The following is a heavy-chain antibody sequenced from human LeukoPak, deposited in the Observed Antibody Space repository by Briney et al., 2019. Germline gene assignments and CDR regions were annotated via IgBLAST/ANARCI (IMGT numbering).Heavy chain of an antibody. CDR3: ARPMVRGGHDAFDI. J-gene: IGHJ3*02. V-gene: IGHV1-69*13. D-gene: IGHD3-10*01. CDR1: GGTFSSYA. Sequence: ASVKVSCKASGGTFSSYAISWVGQAPGQGLEWMGGIIPIFGTANYAQKFQGRVTITADESTSTAYMELSSLRSQDTAVYYCARPMVRGGHDAFDIWGQGTMVTVSS. CDR2: IIPIFGTA.